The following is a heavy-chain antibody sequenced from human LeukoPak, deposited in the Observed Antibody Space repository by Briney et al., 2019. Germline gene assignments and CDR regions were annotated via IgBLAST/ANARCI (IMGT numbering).Heavy chain of an antibody. CDR1: GFTFSSYS. D-gene: IGHD5-12*01. V-gene: IGHV3-48*01. J-gene: IGHJ4*02. CDR2: ISSGSSTI. Sequence: GGSLRLSCAASGFTFSSYSMNWVRQAPGKGPEWASYISSGSSTIYYADSVKGRFTISRDNSKNTLYLQMNSLRAEDTAVYYCAKDRGYSHGFEYWGQGTLVTVSS. CDR3: AKDRGYSHGFEY.